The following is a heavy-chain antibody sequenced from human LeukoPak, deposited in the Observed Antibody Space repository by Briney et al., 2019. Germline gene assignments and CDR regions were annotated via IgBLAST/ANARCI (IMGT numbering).Heavy chain of an antibody. J-gene: IGHJ4*02. Sequence: ASVKVSCKASGYTFTSYGISWVRQAPGQGLEWMGWISAYNGNTNYAQKFQGRVTMTRDTSISTAYMELSRLRSDDTAVYYCAREYYYDSSGYYGYWGQGTLVTVSS. D-gene: IGHD3-22*01. CDR3: AREYYYDSSGYYGY. CDR1: GYTFTSYG. V-gene: IGHV1-18*01. CDR2: ISAYNGNT.